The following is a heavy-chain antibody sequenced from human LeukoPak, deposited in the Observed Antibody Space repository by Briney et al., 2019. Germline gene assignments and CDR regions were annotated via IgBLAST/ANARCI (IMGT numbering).Heavy chain of an antibody. CDR3: ARGTGSNSRVFDY. D-gene: IGHD3-10*01. Sequence: LAGGSLSLSCAASGFRFDDYAMHWVRQAPGKGLEWVSLIRWDGANTYYADSVNSRFAMPRDNSKNSLYLQMNSLRPEDTALYFCARGTGSNSRVFDYWGQGTLVTVSS. V-gene: IGHV3-43D*04. CDR1: GFRFDDYA. J-gene: IGHJ4*02. CDR2: IRWDGANT.